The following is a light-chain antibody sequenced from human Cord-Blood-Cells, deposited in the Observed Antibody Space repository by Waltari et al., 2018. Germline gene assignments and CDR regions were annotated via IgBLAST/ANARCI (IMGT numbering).Light chain of an antibody. CDR1: QGISSY. CDR2: AAS. V-gene: IGKV1-8*01. CDR3: QQYYSYPFT. Sequence: AIRMTQSPSSFSASTGDRVTIPCRASQGISSYLAWYQQKPGKAPKLLIYAASTLQSGVPSRFSVSGSGTDFTLTISCLQSEDFATYYCQQYYSYPFTFGPGTKVDIK. J-gene: IGKJ3*01.